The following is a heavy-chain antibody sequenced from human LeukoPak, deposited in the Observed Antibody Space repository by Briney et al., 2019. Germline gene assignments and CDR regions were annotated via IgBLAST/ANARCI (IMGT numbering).Heavy chain of an antibody. V-gene: IGHV3-48*04. D-gene: IGHD4-17*01. CDR1: GFTFSSYS. CDR3: ARFRLGATVTFS. CDR2: ISSSGSTI. J-gene: IGHJ5*02. Sequence: GGSLRLSCAASGFTFSSYSMNWVRQAPGKGLEWVSYISSSGSTIYYADSVKGRFTISRDNAKNSLYLQMNSLRAEDTAVYYCARFRLGATVTFSWGQGTLVTVSS.